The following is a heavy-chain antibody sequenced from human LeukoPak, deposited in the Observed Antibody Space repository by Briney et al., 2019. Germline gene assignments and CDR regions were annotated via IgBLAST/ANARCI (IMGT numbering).Heavy chain of an antibody. J-gene: IGHJ4*02. CDR2: IYYTGST. CDR3: AKDYYDSSGYYRGVDY. CDR1: GGSVSDYY. V-gene: IGHV4-59*02. Sequence: SETLSLTCTVSGGSVSDYYWSWIRQSPGKGLEWIGYIYYTGSTSYNPSLRSRVTMSADTSKNQFSLKLSSVTAADTAVYYCAKDYYDSSGYYRGVDYWGQGTLVTVSS. D-gene: IGHD3-22*01.